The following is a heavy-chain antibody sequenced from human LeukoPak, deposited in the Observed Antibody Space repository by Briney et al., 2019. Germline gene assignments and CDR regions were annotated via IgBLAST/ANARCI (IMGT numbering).Heavy chain of an antibody. CDR2: IRYDGSNK. D-gene: IGHD1-26*01. Sequence: GGSLRLSCAASGFTFSSYGMHWVRQAPGKGLEWVAVIRYDGSNKYYADSVKGRFTISRDNSKNTLYLQMNSLRAEDTAVYYCARGFYSGSYSAAFDIWGQGTMVTVSS. CDR3: ARGFYSGSYSAAFDI. CDR1: GFTFSSYG. J-gene: IGHJ3*02. V-gene: IGHV3-33*01.